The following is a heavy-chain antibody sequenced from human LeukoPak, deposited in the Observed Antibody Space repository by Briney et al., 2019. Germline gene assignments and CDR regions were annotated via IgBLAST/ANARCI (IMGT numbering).Heavy chain of an antibody. CDR3: ARRSGWTRNDAFDI. CDR2: INTNTGNP. Sequence: ASVKVSCKASGYTFTSYAMNWVRQAPGQGLEWMGWINTNTGNPTYAQGFTGRFVFSLGTSVSTAYLQISSLKAEDTAVYYCARRSGWTRNDAFDIWGQGTMVTVSS. V-gene: IGHV7-4-1*02. CDR1: GYTFTSYA. D-gene: IGHD6-19*01. J-gene: IGHJ3*02.